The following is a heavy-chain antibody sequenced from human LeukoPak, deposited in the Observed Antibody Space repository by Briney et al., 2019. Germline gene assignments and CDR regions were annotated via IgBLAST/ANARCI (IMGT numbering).Heavy chain of an antibody. Sequence: SETLSLTCTVSGGSISSSSYYWGWIRQPPGKGLEWIGSIYYSGSTYYNPSLKSRVTISVDTSKNQFSLKLSSVTAADTGVFFCASLDDFNSVTGGTYNWFDPWGQGTLVTVSS. V-gene: IGHV4-39*01. CDR1: GGSISSSSYY. J-gene: IGHJ5*02. D-gene: IGHD3-3*01. CDR2: IYYSGST. CDR3: ASLDDFNSVTGGTYNWFDP.